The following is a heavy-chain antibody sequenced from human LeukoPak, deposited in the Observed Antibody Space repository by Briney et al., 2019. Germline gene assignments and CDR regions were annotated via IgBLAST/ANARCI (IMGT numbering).Heavy chain of an antibody. J-gene: IGHJ5*02. Sequence: ASETLSLTCAVSGGSISSGGYSWSWIRQPPGKGLEWVSGINWNGGSTGYADSVKGRFTISRDNAKNSLYLQMNSLTAEDTAVHYCVRAHHPGGWFDPWGQGTLVTVSS. V-gene: IGHV3-20*04. CDR3: VRAHHPGGWFDP. D-gene: IGHD3-10*01. CDR1: GGSISSGGYS. CDR2: INWNGGST.